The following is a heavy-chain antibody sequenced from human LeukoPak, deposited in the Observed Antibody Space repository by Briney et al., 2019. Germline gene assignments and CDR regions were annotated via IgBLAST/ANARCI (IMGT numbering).Heavy chain of an antibody. J-gene: IGHJ4*02. CDR3: AKDGDYYGSGNRGYFDY. Sequence: GGSLRLSCAASGFTFSSNAMSWVRQAPGKGLEWVSGITGNGVNTYYADSVKGRFTISRDNAKNSLYLQMNSLRAEDTALYYCAKDGDYYGSGNRGYFDYWGQGTLVTVSS. CDR1: GFTFSSNA. CDR2: ITGNGVNT. D-gene: IGHD3-10*01. V-gene: IGHV3-23*01.